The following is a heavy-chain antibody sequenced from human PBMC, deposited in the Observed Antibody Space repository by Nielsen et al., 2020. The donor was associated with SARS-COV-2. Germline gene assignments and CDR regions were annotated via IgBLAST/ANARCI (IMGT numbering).Heavy chain of an antibody. CDR3: ARGKRGVRGGFYYYYMDV. D-gene: IGHD3-10*01. CDR1: GGSISSYY. J-gene: IGHJ6*03. V-gene: IGHV4-34*01. CDR2: INHSGST. Sequence: SETLSLTCTVSGGSISSYYWSWIRQPPGKGLEWIGEINHSGSTNYNPSLKSRVTISVDTSKNQFSLKLSSVTAADTAVYYCARGKRGVRGGFYYYYMDVWGKGTTVTVSS.